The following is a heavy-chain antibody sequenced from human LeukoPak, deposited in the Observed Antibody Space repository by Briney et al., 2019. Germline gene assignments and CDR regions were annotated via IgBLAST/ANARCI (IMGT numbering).Heavy chain of an antibody. CDR3: ARTDYGYYFDY. CDR1: GFTVSSNS. V-gene: IGHV3-53*01. J-gene: IGHJ4*02. Sequence: GGSLRLSCTVSGFTVSSNSMSWVRQAPGKGLEWVSFIYSDNTHYSDSVKGRFTISRDNAKNSLYLQMNSLRAEDTAVYYCARTDYGYYFDYWGQGTLVTVSS. D-gene: IGHD4-17*01. CDR2: IYSDNT.